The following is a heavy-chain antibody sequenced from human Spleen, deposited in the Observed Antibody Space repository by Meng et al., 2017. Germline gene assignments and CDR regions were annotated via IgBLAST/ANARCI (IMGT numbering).Heavy chain of an antibody. Sequence: QPQLQESGPGLVKPSEARSLTCSVSGGSISTSGYYWGWIRQPPGKGLEWIGSIGHSGFTYYTLSLKSRVTVSIDTSRNQFSLWLTSVTAADTAVYYCVRSSGWVKTGFDPWGQGTLVTVSS. CDR1: GGSISTSGYY. CDR3: VRSSGWVKTGFDP. D-gene: IGHD6-19*01. CDR2: IGHSGFT. J-gene: IGHJ5*02. V-gene: IGHV4-39*01.